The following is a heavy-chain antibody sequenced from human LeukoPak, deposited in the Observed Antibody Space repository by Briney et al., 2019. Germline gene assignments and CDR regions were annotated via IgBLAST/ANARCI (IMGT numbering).Heavy chain of an antibody. J-gene: IGHJ5*02. Sequence: GGSLRLSCAASGFTFSDYSMNWVRQAPGKGLQWVSYISSSSSTIYHADSVKGRFTISRDNAKNSLYLQMNSLRAEDTAVYYCARDTSLDPWGQGTLVTVSS. V-gene: IGHV3-48*01. CDR1: GFTFSDYS. CDR3: ARDTSLDP. CDR2: ISSSSSTI.